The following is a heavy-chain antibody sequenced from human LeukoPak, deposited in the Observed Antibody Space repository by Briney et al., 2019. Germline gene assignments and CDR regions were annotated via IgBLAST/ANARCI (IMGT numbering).Heavy chain of an antibody. Sequence: TSETLSLTCTVSGASISSSSYYWGWIRQPPGKGLEWIGSIYHSGSTNYNPSLKSRVTISVDTSKNQFSLKLSSVTAADTAVYYCARDRKDYYYGSGSYYSFGWFDPWGQGTLVTVSS. CDR3: ARDRKDYYYGSGSYYSFGWFDP. V-gene: IGHV4-39*07. CDR2: IYHSGST. D-gene: IGHD3-10*01. CDR1: GASISSSSYY. J-gene: IGHJ5*02.